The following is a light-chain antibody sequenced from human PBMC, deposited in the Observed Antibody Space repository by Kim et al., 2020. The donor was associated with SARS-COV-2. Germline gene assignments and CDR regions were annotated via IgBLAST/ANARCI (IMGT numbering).Light chain of an antibody. V-gene: IGLV1-44*01. Sequence: QRVSISCSGRTSNIKTNTVKGYQQRPGAAPKLLIHTKNQRPSGVPDRFSGSRFGTSASLTISGLQSEDEADYFCAAWDDSPDGYVVFGGGTKLTVL. J-gene: IGLJ2*01. CDR2: TKN. CDR3: AAWDDSPDGYVV. CDR1: TSNIKTNT.